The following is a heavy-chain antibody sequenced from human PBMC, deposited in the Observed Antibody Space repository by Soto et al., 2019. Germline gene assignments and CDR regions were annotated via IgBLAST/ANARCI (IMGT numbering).Heavy chain of an antibody. CDR2: ISSSSSYI. CDR3: ARASPDAGGATRYYYYYGMDV. V-gene: IGHV3-21*01. CDR1: GFTFSSYS. J-gene: IGHJ6*02. Sequence: GGSLRLSCAASGFTFSSYSMNWVRQAPGKGLEWVSSISSSSSYIYYADSVKGRFTISRDNAKNSLYLQMSSLRSEDTAVYYCARASPDAGGATRYYYYYGMDVWGQGTTVTVSS. D-gene: IGHD1-26*01.